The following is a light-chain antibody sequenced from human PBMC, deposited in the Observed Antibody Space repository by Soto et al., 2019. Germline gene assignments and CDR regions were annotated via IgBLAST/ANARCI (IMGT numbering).Light chain of an antibody. CDR1: RSNIGAGYD. Sequence: ALTQAPSVSGAPGQRVTISCTGSRSNIGAGYDVHWYQQLPGTAPKLLIYANNIRPSGVPGRFSGSKSGTSASLAITGLQAEDEADYYCQSYDSSLSGYVFGTGTKVTVL. V-gene: IGLV1-40*01. CDR2: ANN. J-gene: IGLJ1*01. CDR3: QSYDSSLSGYV.